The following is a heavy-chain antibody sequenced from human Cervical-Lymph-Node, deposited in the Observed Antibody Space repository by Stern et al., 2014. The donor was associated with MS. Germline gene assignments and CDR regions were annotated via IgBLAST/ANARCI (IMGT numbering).Heavy chain of an antibody. Sequence: EVQLVESGGGLVQPGGSLRLSCAASGFTFSSYAMHWVRQAPGKGLEYVSAISSNGGSTYYANSVKGRFTISRDNSKDTLYLQMGSLRTEDMAVYYCAAWGWDAFDLWGQGTMVTVSS. J-gene: IGHJ3*01. CDR3: AAWGWDAFDL. D-gene: IGHD6-19*01. CDR2: ISSNGGST. V-gene: IGHV3-64*01. CDR1: GFTFSSYA.